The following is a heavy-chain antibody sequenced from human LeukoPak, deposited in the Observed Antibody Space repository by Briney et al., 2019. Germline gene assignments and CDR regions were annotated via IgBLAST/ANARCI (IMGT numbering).Heavy chain of an antibody. D-gene: IGHD3-10*01. V-gene: IGHV3-74*01. CDR2: IYDDGTYT. CDR1: GFTFSKTS. J-gene: IGHJ4*02. Sequence: GGSLRLSCAASGFTFSKTSMNWVRQAPGKGLVWVSRIYDDGTYTTYAESVKGRFTISRDNANNTLFLQMNSLRAEDTAVYYCAGGGSGSYHLDYWGQGTLVTVPS. CDR3: AGGGSGSYHLDY.